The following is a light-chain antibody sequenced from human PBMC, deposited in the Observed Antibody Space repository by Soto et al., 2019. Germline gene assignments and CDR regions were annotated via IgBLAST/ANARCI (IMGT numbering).Light chain of an antibody. CDR2: LNSDGSH. CDR1: SGHSSYA. Sequence: QLVLTQSPSASASLGASVKLTCTLSSGHSSYAVAWHQQQPEKGPRYLMKLNSDGSHSKGDGIPDRFSGSSSGAERYLTISSLQSEDEADYYCQTWGTGGVVFVGGTKLTVL. CDR3: QTWGTGGVV. J-gene: IGLJ2*01. V-gene: IGLV4-69*01.